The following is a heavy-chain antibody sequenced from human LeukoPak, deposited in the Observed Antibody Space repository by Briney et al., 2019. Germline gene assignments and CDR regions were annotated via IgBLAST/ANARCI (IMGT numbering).Heavy chain of an antibody. J-gene: IGHJ1*01. V-gene: IGHV1-18*01. D-gene: IGHD1-26*01. CDR3: ASGRYSDPYGLFQH. CDR1: GYTFTSYG. CDR2: ISAYNGNT. Sequence: GASVKVSCKASGYTFTSYGISWVRQAPGQGLEWMGWISAYNGNTNYAQKLQGRVTMTTDTSTSTAYMELRSLRSDDTAVYYCASGRYSDPYGLFQHWGQGTLVTVSS.